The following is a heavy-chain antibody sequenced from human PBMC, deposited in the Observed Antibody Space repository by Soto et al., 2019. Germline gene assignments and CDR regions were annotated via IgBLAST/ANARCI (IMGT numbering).Heavy chain of an antibody. J-gene: IGHJ5*02. V-gene: IGHV2-26*01. Sequence: SGPTLVNPTETLTLTCSVSGFSLSNPRMGVSWIRQAPGRALEWLAHIFSNDEKSYSTSLKSRLTISKDNSKSQVLLTLTNVDPVDTATYYCARSRVVAPGEFDPWGQGILVTVSS. CDR2: IFSNDEK. CDR1: GFSLSNPRMG. D-gene: IGHD2-15*01. CDR3: ARSRVVAPGEFDP.